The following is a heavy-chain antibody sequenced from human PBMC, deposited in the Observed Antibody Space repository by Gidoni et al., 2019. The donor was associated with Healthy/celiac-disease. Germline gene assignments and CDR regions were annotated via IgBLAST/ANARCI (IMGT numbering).Heavy chain of an antibody. CDR1: GGSISSSSYY. Sequence: QLQLQESGPGLVKPSATLSLTCTVSGGSISSSSYYWGWIGQPPGKGLEWIGSIYYSGSTYYNPSLKSRVTISVDTSKNQFSLKLSSVTAADTAVYYCAREEGGSGSYYSPAFYWGQGTLVTVSS. CDR3: AREEGGSGSYYSPAFY. D-gene: IGHD3-10*01. J-gene: IGHJ4*02. V-gene: IGHV4-39*02. CDR2: IYYSGST.